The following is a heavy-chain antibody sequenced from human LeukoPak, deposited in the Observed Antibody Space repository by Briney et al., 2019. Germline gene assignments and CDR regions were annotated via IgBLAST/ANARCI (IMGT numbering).Heavy chain of an antibody. V-gene: IGHV1-46*01. CDR3: ARDEGDYGCRN. J-gene: IGHJ4*02. CDR1: GYTFTSYY. D-gene: IGHD4-17*01. CDR2: INPSGGST. Sequence: ASVKVSCKASGYTFTSYYMHWVRQAPGQGLEWMGIINPSGGSTSYAQKFQGRVTMTRDTSTSTVYMELGSLRAEDTAVYYCARDEGDYGCRNWGQGTLVTVSS.